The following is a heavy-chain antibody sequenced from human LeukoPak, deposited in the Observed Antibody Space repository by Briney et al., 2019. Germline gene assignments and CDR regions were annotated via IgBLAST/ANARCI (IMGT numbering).Heavy chain of an antibody. V-gene: IGHV4-59*06. CDR1: GGSISSYY. J-gene: IGHJ5*02. CDR2: IYYSGST. Sequence: SETLSLTCTVSGGSISSYYWSWIRQHPGKGLEWIGYIYYSGSTYYNPSLKSRVTISVDTSKNQFSLKLSSVTAADTAVYYCASFRASSGYYHWGQGTLVTVSS. CDR3: ASFRASSGYYH. D-gene: IGHD3-22*01.